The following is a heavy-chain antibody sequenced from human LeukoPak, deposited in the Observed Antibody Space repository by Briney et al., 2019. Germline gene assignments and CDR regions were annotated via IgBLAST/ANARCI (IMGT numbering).Heavy chain of an antibody. CDR3: ASGTPGDSGSYGAFDN. CDR1: GFTVSGQY. J-gene: IGHJ4*02. D-gene: IGHD1-26*01. CDR2: IYSGGTT. Sequence: GGSLRLSCTASGFTVSGQYMSWVRQAPGKGLKWVSVIYSGGTTYYADSVKGRFTISRDTSENTLYLQMNSLRPEDTAVYHCASGTPGDSGSYGAFDNWGQGTLVAVSS. V-gene: IGHV3-66*02.